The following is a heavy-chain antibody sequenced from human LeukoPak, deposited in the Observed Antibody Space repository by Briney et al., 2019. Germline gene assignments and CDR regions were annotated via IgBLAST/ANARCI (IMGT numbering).Heavy chain of an antibody. Sequence: SETLSLTCAVSGGSISSGGYSWSWIRQPPGKGLEWIGYIYYSGSTYYNPSLKSRVTISVDTSKNQFSLKLSSVTAADTAVYYCARDLYYYGSGSYFGGADYWGQGTLVTVSS. D-gene: IGHD3-10*01. V-gene: IGHV4-30-4*07. CDR2: IYYSGST. J-gene: IGHJ4*02. CDR1: GGSISSGGYS. CDR3: ARDLYYYGSGSYFGGADY.